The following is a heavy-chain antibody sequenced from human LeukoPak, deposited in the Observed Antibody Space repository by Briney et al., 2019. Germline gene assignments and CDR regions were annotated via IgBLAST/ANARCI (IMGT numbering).Heavy chain of an antibody. CDR3: AKAGIVATRVIVYYFDY. J-gene: IGHJ4*02. CDR1: GFTFSSYS. Sequence: GGSLRLSCAASGFTFSSYSMNWVRQAPGKGLEWVSAISGSGGSTYYADSVKGRFTISRDNSKNTLYLQMNSLRAEDTAVYYCAKAGIVATRVIVYYFDYWGQGTLVTVSS. D-gene: IGHD5-12*01. CDR2: ISGSGGST. V-gene: IGHV3-23*01.